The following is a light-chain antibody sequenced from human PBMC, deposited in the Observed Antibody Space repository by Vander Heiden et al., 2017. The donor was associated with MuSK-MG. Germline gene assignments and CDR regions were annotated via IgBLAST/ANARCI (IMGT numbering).Light chain of an antibody. J-gene: IGLJ1*01. CDR2: DVS. CDR3: SSYTPCHMGV. CDR1: SSDIGTDNY. Sequence: HSALTQPASVSGSPGQSITISCTGTSSDIGTDNYVSWYQHHTGKAPKLRIYDVSNRPSGVADRFSGSKSGNTASLTIAGLQAEDDADYYCSSYTPCHMGVFGTGTRVTVL. V-gene: IGLV2-14*03.